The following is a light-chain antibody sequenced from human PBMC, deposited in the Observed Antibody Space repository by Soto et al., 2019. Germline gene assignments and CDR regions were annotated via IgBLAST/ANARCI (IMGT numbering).Light chain of an antibody. Sequence: AVQMTQSPSSLSASVGDRVTISCRASQGIRNDLGWYQQKPGKAPKLLIYAATSLESGVPSRFSGSGSGTDFTLTISSLQPEDFATYYCLHDYNYPLTFGGGTKVEIK. CDR2: AAT. CDR3: LHDYNYPLT. V-gene: IGKV1-6*01. J-gene: IGKJ4*01. CDR1: QGIRND.